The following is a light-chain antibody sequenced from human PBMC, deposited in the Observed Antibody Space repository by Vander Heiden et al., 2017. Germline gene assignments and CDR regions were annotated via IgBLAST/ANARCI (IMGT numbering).Light chain of an antibody. V-gene: IGKV1-39*01. Sequence: TQMTQSPSSLSASVGDRVTITCRASQSISSYLNWYQQKPGKAPKLRIYTASSLQSGVPSRFSGSGSGTDFTLTISSLQPADFATYYCQQSYTTPQTFGQGTKLEIK. CDR2: TAS. CDR3: QQSYTTPQT. J-gene: IGKJ2*01. CDR1: QSISSY.